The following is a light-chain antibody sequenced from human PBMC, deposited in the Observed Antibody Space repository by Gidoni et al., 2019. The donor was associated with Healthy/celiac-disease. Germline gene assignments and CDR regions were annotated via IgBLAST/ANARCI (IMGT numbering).Light chain of an antibody. J-gene: IGKJ5*01. CDR3: QQRSNWPPAIT. Sequence: EIVLTQSPATLSLSPGERATLSCRASQSVSRYLAWYQQKPGQAPRLLTYDASNRATGIPARISGSGSGTDFTLTISSLEPEDFAVYYCQQRSNWPPAITFGQGTRLEIK. V-gene: IGKV3-11*01. CDR2: DAS. CDR1: QSVSRY.